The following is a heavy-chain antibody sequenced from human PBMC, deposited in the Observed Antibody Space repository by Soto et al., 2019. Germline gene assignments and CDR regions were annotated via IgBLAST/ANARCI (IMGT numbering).Heavy chain of an antibody. CDR1: GFTFSMYW. D-gene: IGHD1-7*01. Sequence: GGSLRLSCAASGFTFSMYWMHWVRQVPGKGPEWVSRINDDGISTNYADSVKGRFTISRDNAKNTLYLQMNALRVEDTAVYYCAKDRNYPRDQFHYWGQGTLVTVSS. V-gene: IGHV3-74*01. J-gene: IGHJ4*02. CDR3: AKDRNYPRDQFHY. CDR2: INDDGIST.